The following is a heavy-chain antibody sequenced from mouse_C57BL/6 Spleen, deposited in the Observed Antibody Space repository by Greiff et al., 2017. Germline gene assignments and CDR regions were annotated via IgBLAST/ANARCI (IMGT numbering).Heavy chain of an antibody. CDR1: GYTFTSYW. Sequence: VQLQQSGTVLARPGASVKMSCKTSGYTFTSYWMHWVKQRPGQGLEWIGAIYPGNSDTSYNQKFKGKAKLTAVTSASTAYMELSSLTNEDSAVYYCTRGRDYDGTTDAVGYAMDYWGQGTSVTVSS. CDR2: IYPGNSDT. CDR3: TRGRDYDGTTDAVGYAMDY. V-gene: IGHV1-5*01. J-gene: IGHJ4*01. D-gene: IGHD2-4*01.